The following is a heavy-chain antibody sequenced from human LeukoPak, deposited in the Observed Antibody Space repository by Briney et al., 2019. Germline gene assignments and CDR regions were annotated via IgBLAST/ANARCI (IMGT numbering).Heavy chain of an antibody. V-gene: IGHV1-24*01. Sequence: ASVKVSCKVSGYTLTELSMHWVRQAPGKGLERMGGFDPEDGETIYAQKFQGRVTMTEDTSTDTAYMELSSLRSEDTAVYYCATRGPGGATNFDYWGQGTLVTVSS. CDR1: GYTLTELS. D-gene: IGHD1-26*01. CDR3: ATRGPGGATNFDY. J-gene: IGHJ4*02. CDR2: FDPEDGET.